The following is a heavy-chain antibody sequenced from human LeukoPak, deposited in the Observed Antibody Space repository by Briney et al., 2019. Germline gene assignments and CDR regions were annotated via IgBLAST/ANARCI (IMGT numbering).Heavy chain of an antibody. CDR1: GYTFTSYW. J-gene: IGHJ5*02. Sequence: GESLKISCKGSGYTFTSYWIGWVRQMPGKGLEWMGIIYPGDSDTRYSPSFQGQVTISADKSISTAYLQWSSLKASDTAVYYCATYRYYIEGYNWFDPWGQGTLVTVSS. D-gene: IGHD3-10*01. CDR2: IYPGDSDT. CDR3: ATYRYYIEGYNWFDP. V-gene: IGHV5-51*01.